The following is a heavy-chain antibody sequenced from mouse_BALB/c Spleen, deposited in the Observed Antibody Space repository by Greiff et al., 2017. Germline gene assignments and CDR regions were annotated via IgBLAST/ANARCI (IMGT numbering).Heavy chain of an antibody. D-gene: IGHD2-1*01. V-gene: IGHV1-66*01. CDR3: ARRGGYGNYLFYYAMDD. Sequence: VQLQQSGAELVRPGASVKISCKASGYSFTSYYIHWVKQRPGQGLEWIGWIFPGSGNTKYNEKFKGKATLTADTSSSTAYMQLSSLTSEDSAVYFCARRGGYGNYLFYYAMDDWGQGTSVTVSS. CDR2: IFPGSGNT. J-gene: IGHJ4*01. CDR1: GYSFTSYY.